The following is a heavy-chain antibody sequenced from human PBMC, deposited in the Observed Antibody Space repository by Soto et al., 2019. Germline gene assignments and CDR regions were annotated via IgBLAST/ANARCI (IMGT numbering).Heavy chain of an antibody. CDR2: IYTSASI. J-gene: IGHJ6*02. CDR1: GADINTYS. CDR3: ARDREAGYNFYYGMDV. D-gene: IGHD6-19*01. V-gene: IGHV4-4*07. Sequence: SETLSLACSVSGADINTYSWTWIRQPAGKGLEWIGRIYTSASINYNPSLKGRVTLSVDTSTNQVSLRLASVTAADTAIYYCARDREAGYNFYYGMDVWGQGTTVTVSS.